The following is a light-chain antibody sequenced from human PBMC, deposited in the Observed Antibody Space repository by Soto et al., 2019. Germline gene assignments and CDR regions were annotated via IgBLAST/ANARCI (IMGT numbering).Light chain of an antibody. CDR1: QPVSSNF. V-gene: IGKV3-20*01. CDR3: QQYANSPIT. CDR2: GVS. Sequence: ELVLTQSPGTLSLSPGESAALSCRASQPVSSNFLAWYQQKPGQAPRRLIYGVSSRASGIPDRFFGSGSGTDFTLTINRLEPEDFAVYYCQQYANSPITFGQGTRLEIK. J-gene: IGKJ5*01.